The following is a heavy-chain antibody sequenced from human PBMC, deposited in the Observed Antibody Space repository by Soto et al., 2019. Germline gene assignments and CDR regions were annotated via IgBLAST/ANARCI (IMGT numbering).Heavy chain of an antibody. V-gene: IGHV1-69*01. CDR1: GGNFTNYG. CDR2: IIPLFGTT. CDR3: ARARGTSWDNWFAP. D-gene: IGHD7-27*01. Sequence: QVQLVQSGAELKKPGSSVKVSCKASGGNFTNYGISWVRQAPGQGLEWMGGIIPLFGTTNYAQKFRGRVTVTADESTSTAYMERNTRRSEDTAIYFWARARGTSWDNWFAPWGQGTLFTVSS. J-gene: IGHJ5*02.